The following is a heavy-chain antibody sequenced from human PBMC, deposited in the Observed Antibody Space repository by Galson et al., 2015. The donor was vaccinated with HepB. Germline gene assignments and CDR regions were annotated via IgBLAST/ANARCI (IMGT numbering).Heavy chain of an antibody. CDR1: GFTFSSYS. J-gene: IGHJ1*01. CDR2: ISSSSSTI. D-gene: IGHD3-22*01. CDR3: ARGPYYYDSSGYYFAEYFQH. Sequence: SLRLSCAASGFTFSSYSMNWVRQAPGKGLEWVSYISSSSSTIYYADSVKGRFTISRDNAKNSLYLQMNSLRDEDTAVYYCARGPYYYDSSGYYFAEYFQHWGQGTLVTVSS. V-gene: IGHV3-48*02.